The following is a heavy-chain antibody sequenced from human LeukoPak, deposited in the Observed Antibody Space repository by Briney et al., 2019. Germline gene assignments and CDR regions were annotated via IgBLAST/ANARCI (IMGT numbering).Heavy chain of an antibody. CDR1: GFTFSSYG. V-gene: IGHV3-30*18. Sequence: PGGSLRLSCAASGFTFSSYGMHWVRQAPGKGLEWVAVISYDGSNKYYADSVKGRFTISRDNSKNTLYLQMNSLRAEDTAVYYCAKSPLDVWGQGTTVTVSS. CDR3: AKSPLDV. CDR2: ISYDGSNK. J-gene: IGHJ6*02.